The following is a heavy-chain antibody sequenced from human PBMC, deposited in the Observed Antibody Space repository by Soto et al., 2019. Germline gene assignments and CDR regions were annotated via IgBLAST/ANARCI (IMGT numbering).Heavy chain of an antibody. CDR2: ISAYNGNT. V-gene: IGHV1-18*01. J-gene: IGHJ4*02. CDR1: GYTFTSYA. Sequence: QVQLVQSGAEVKKPGASVKVSCKASGYTFTSYAISWVRQAPGQGLEWMGWISAYNGNTNYAQKLQGRVTMTTDTDTTTAYMDLRSMRSDATAVYYCDRAGPHVEYWGQGTLVTVSS. CDR3: DRAGPHVEY.